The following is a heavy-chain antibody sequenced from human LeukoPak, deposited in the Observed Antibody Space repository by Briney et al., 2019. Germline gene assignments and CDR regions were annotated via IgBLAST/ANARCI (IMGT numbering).Heavy chain of an antibody. V-gene: IGHV7-4-1*02. CDR2: INTNTGNP. CDR3: ARDFEEAYWNHESGY. J-gene: IGHJ4*02. Sequence: ASVKVSCKASGYTFTSCAMNWVRQAPGQGLEWMGWINTNTGNPTYAQGFTGRFVFSLDTSVSTAYLQISSLKAEDTAVYYCARDFEEAYWNHESGYWGQGTLVTVSS. D-gene: IGHD1-1*01. CDR1: GYTFTSCA.